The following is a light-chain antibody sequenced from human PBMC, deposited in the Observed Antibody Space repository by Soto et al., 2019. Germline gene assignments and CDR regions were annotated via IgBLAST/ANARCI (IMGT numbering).Light chain of an antibody. J-gene: IGLJ2*01. CDR3: LLSYSGTHVV. Sequence: QAVVTQEPSLTVSPGGTVTLTCASSTGAVTSGHYPYWFQKKPGQVPRTLIYDTSNKHSWTPTRFSGSLLGGKAALTLSGAQPEDEADYYCLLSYSGTHVVFGGGTQLTVL. CDR2: DTS. CDR1: TGAVTSGHY. V-gene: IGLV7-46*01.